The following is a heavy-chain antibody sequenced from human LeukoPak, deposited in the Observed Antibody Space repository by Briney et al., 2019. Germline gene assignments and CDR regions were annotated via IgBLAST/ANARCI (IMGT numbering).Heavy chain of an antibody. Sequence: GGSLRLSCAASGFTFSSYAMSWVRQAPGKGLEWVSAISGSGGSTYYADSVKGRFTISRDNSKNTLYLQMNSLSAEDTAVYYCARGLLVVVATNTTEGHFCDYWGQGTLVTVSS. V-gene: IGHV3-23*01. CDR3: ARGLLVVVATNTTEGHFCDY. CDR2: ISGSGGST. D-gene: IGHD2-15*01. J-gene: IGHJ4*02. CDR1: GFTFSSYA.